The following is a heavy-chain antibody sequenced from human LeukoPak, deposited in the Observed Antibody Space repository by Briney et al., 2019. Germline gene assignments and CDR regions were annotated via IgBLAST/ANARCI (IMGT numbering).Heavy chain of an antibody. Sequence: ASVKVSCKASGYTFTGYYMHWERQAPGQGLEWMGWINPNSGGTNYAQKFQGRVTMTRDTSISTAYMELSRLRSDDTAVYYCARGTSSGSYYIDYWGQGTLVTVSS. D-gene: IGHD1-26*01. CDR3: ARGTSSGSYYIDY. J-gene: IGHJ4*02. V-gene: IGHV1-2*02. CDR1: GYTFTGYY. CDR2: INPNSGGT.